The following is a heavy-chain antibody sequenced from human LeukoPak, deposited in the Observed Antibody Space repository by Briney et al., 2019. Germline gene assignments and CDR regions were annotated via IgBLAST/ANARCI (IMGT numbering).Heavy chain of an antibody. CDR2: IKQDGSEK. CDR1: GFTFSSYY. D-gene: IGHD3-9*01. J-gene: IGHJ5*02. Sequence: GGSLRLSCAASGFTFSSYYMTWVRLPPGKGLEGVANIKQDGSEKYYVDSVKGRFTISRDNAKNSLYLQMNSLTAEDTAVYYCARGHDILTGYGPLSFDPWGQGTLVTVSS. CDR3: ARGHDILTGYGPLSFDP. V-gene: IGHV3-7*01.